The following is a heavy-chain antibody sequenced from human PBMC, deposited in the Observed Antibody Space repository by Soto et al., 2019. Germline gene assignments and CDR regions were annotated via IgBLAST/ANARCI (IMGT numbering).Heavy chain of an antibody. J-gene: IGHJ6*02. CDR1: GGTFSSYA. Sequence: QVSCKASGGTFSSYAISWVRQAPGQGLEWMGGIIPIFGTANYAQKFQGRVTITADESTSTAYMELSSLRSEDTAVYYCASSIAAAGTPFWYYYYGMDVWGQGTTVTVSS. CDR3: ASSIAAAGTPFWYYYYGMDV. D-gene: IGHD6-13*01. CDR2: IIPIFGTA. V-gene: IGHV1-69*01.